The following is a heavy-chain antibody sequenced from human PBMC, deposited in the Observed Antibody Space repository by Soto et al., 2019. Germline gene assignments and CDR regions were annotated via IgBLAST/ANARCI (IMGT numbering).Heavy chain of an antibody. D-gene: IGHD2-21*02. J-gene: IGHJ6*02. CDR2: IIPIFGTA. Sequence: SVKVSCKASGGTFSSYAISWVRQAPGQGLEWMGGIIPIFGTANYAQKFQGRVTITADESTSTAYMELSSLRSEDTAVYYCAGAYCGGDCYLYYYYGMDVWGQGTTVTVSS. CDR1: GGTFSSYA. CDR3: AGAYCGGDCYLYYYYGMDV. V-gene: IGHV1-69*13.